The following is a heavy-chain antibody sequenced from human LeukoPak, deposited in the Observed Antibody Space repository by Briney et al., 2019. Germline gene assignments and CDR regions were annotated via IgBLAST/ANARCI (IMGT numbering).Heavy chain of an antibody. V-gene: IGHV1-18*01. CDR3: ATYTQSGAQGVSDY. Sequence: ASVKVSCKASGYTFTSYGISWVRQAPGQGLEWMGLIHPNDGDTKYAQEFQDRVTMTRDTSTSTVYMELSSLRSEDTAVNYCATYTQSGAQGVSDYWGQGTLVTVSS. CDR2: IHPNDGDT. J-gene: IGHJ4*02. CDR1: GYTFTSYG. D-gene: IGHD3-10*01.